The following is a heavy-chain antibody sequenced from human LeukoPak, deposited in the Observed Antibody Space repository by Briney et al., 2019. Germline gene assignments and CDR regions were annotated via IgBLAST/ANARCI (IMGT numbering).Heavy chain of an antibody. CDR2: ISGSGGST. CDR1: GFTFSSYA. D-gene: IGHD3-9*01. Sequence: GGSLRLSCAASGFTFSSYAMSWVRQAPGKGLEWVSAISGSGGSTYYADSVKGRFTISRDNSKNTPYLQMNSLRAEDTAVYYCAKAGRYFDWLYSTYYFDYWGQGTLVTVSS. J-gene: IGHJ4*02. V-gene: IGHV3-23*01. CDR3: AKAGRYFDWLYSTYYFDY.